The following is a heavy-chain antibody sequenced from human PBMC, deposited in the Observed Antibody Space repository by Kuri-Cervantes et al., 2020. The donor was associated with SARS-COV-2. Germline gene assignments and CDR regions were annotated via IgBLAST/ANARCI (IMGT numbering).Heavy chain of an antibody. Sequence: GESLKISCAASGFTLSSYAIHWVRQAPGKGLEWVAFISYDGNTTYYADSVKGRFAISRDNSRNSLFLQMNSLRTEDTAICYCARDRVGVHDCWGQGTLVTVSS. CDR3: ARDRVGVHDC. CDR2: ISYDGNTT. D-gene: IGHD2-21*01. CDR1: GFTLSSYA. J-gene: IGHJ4*02. V-gene: IGHV3-30*09.